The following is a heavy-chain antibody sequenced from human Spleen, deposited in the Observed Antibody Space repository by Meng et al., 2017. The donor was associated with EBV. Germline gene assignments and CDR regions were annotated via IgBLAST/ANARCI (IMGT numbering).Heavy chain of an antibody. Sequence: VQLVESGGALVPPGGSRRLSCAASGFSFSNYWMHWVRQAPGKGPVWVSRLNEHGTITTYADSVKGRFTISRDNARNTLYLHMSGLRVEDTAVYYCSRDLVGSDDYWGQGTLVTVSS. CDR1: GFSFSNYW. CDR3: SRDLVGSDDY. V-gene: IGHV3-74*01. J-gene: IGHJ4*02. CDR2: LNEHGTIT. D-gene: IGHD3-10*01.